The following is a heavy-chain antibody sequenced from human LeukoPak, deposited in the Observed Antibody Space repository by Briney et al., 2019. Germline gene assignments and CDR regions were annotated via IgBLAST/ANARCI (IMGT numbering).Heavy chain of an antibody. CDR3: ARACSGGSCNLRDYYYYGMDV. CDR2: IYYSGST. D-gene: IGHD2-15*01. J-gene: IGHJ6*02. Sequence: SETLSLTCTVSGGSISSGGYYWRWIRQHPGKGLEWIGYIYYSGSTYYNPSLKSRVTISVDTSKNQFSLKLSSVTAADTAVYYCARACSGGSCNLRDYYYYGMDVWGQGTTVTVSS. CDR1: GGSISSGGYY. V-gene: IGHV4-31*03.